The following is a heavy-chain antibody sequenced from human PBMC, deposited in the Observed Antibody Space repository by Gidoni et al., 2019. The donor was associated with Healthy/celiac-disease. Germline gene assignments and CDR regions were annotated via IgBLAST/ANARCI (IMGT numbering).Heavy chain of an antibody. CDR3: ASGVWKYQLLNTLDY. CDR1: GFTFSLYA. CDR2: ISYDGSNK. D-gene: IGHD2-2*01. Sequence: QVQLVASGGGVVQPGRSPRLSCAAAGFTFSLYAMHWVRQAPGKGLEWVAVISYDGSNKYYADSVEGRFTISRDNSKNTLYLQMNSLRAEDTAVYYCASGVWKYQLLNTLDYWGQGTLVTVSS. V-gene: IGHV3-30*04. J-gene: IGHJ4*02.